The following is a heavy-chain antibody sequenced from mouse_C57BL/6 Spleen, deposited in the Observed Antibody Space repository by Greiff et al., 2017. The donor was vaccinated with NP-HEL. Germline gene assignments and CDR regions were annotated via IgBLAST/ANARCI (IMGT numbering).Heavy chain of an antibody. Sequence: QVQLQQSGPELVKPGASVKISCKASGYAFSSSWMNWVKQRPGKGLEWIGRIYPGDGDTNYNGKFKGKATLTADKSSSTAYMQLSSLTSEDSAVYFCARSDYYGSRCFDYWGQGTTLTVSS. V-gene: IGHV1-82*01. J-gene: IGHJ2*01. CDR3: ARSDYYGSRCFDY. CDR2: IYPGDGDT. CDR1: GYAFSSSW. D-gene: IGHD1-1*01.